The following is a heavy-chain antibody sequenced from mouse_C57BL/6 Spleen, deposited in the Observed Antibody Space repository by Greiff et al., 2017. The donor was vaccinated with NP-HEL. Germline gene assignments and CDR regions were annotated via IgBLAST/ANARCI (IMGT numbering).Heavy chain of an antibody. Sequence: VQLQQSGAELVKPGASVKMSCKASGYTFTSYWITWVKQRPGQGLEWIGDIYPGSGSTNYNEKFKSKATLTVDTSSSTAYMQLSSLTSEDSAVYYCARSENDGYYFDYWGQGTTLTVSS. CDR2: IYPGSGST. D-gene: IGHD2-3*01. CDR1: GYTFTSYW. V-gene: IGHV1-55*01. J-gene: IGHJ2*01. CDR3: ARSENDGYYFDY.